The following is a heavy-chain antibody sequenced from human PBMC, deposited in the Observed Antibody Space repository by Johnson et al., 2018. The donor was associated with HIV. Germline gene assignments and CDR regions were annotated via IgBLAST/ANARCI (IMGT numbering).Heavy chain of an antibody. CDR2: IYSGGRT. D-gene: IGHD6-19*01. CDR1: GFTFSTNW. J-gene: IGHJ3*02. Sequence: EVQLVESGGDLVQPGGSLRLSCVGSGFTFSTNWMHWVRQAPGKGLVWVSVIYSGGRTYYADSVKGRFTISRDNSKNTLYLQMNSLRAEDTALYYCAKDLAVAAMGAFDIWGQGTMVTVSS. V-gene: IGHV3-66*02. CDR3: AKDLAVAAMGAFDI.